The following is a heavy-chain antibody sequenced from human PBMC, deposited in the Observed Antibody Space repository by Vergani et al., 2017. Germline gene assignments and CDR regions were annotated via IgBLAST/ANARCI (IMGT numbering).Heavy chain of an antibody. J-gene: IGHJ4*02. D-gene: IGHD4-23*01. CDR3: ARVGGCGGNSGVDY. Sequence: QVQLVQSGAEVKKPGSSVKVSCKASGGTFSSYAISWVRHAPGQGLGWMGGIIPIFGTANYAQKFQGRVTITADESTSTAYMGLSSLRSEDTAVYYCARVGGCGGNSGVDYWGQGTLVTVSS. CDR1: GGTFSSYA. CDR2: IIPIFGTA. V-gene: IGHV1-69*01.